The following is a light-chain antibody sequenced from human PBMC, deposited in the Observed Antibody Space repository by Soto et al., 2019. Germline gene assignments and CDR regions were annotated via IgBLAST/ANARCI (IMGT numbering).Light chain of an antibody. J-gene: IGKJ1*01. CDR1: QTISSW. CDR3: QHYGGLWT. V-gene: IGKV1-5*03. CDR2: KAS. Sequence: DIQMTQSQSTLSGSVGDRVTITCRASQTISSWLAWYQQKPGKAPKLLIYKASTLKSGVPSRFSGSGSGTEFTLTISSLQPDDYATYYCQHYGGLWTFGLGTKVDIK.